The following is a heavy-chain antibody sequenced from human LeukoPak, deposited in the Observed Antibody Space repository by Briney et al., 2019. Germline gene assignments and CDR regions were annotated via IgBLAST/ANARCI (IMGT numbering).Heavy chain of an antibody. Sequence: SETLSLTCTVSGGSISSYYWSWIRQLPGKGLEWIGYIYYSGSTNYNPSLKSRVTISVDTSKNQFSLKLSSVTAADTAVYYCARVPYSSGWVWFDPWGQGTLVTVSS. V-gene: IGHV4-59*01. J-gene: IGHJ5*02. CDR3: ARVPYSSGWVWFDP. CDR2: IYYSGST. D-gene: IGHD6-19*01. CDR1: GGSISSYY.